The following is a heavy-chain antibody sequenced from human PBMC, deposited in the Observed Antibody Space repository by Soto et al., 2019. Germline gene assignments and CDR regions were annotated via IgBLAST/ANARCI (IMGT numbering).Heavy chain of an antibody. Sequence: GGSLRLSCAASGFTFSSYWMSWVRQAPGKGLEWVANIKQDGSEKYYVDSVKGRFTISRDNAKNSLYLQMNSLRAEDTAVYYCARDWSGYSGYVFYYYYYMDVWGKGTTVTVSS. V-gene: IGHV3-7*01. D-gene: IGHD5-12*01. J-gene: IGHJ6*03. CDR3: ARDWSGYSGYVFYYYYYMDV. CDR1: GFTFSSYW. CDR2: IKQDGSEK.